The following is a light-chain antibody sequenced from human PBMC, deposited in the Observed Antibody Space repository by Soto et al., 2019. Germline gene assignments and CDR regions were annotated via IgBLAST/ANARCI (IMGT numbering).Light chain of an antibody. V-gene: IGLV1-40*01. CDR1: SSNIGAGYD. CDR3: QSYDSSLSGSYV. CDR2: NNN. J-gene: IGLJ1*01. Sequence: QLVLTQPPSVSGAPGQRVTISCTGSSSNIGAGYDVHWYQRLPGTAPKVLIYNNNNRPSRVPDRFSGSKSGTSASLAITGLQAEDEADYYCQSYDSSLSGSYVFGTGTKLTVL.